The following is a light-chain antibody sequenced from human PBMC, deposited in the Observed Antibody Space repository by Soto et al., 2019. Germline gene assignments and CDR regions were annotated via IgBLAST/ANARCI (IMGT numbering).Light chain of an antibody. V-gene: IGKV1-6*01. CDR1: QAIRHD. Sequence: AIQMTQSPSSLSASVGDTVTFTCRASQAIRHDLGWFQQRPGKPPKLLIYGISILQTGVPSRFSGSGSGTDFTLTISGLQPEDFATYYCQHDTLFPYRFGQGTRLE. CDR2: GIS. CDR3: QHDTLFPYR. J-gene: IGKJ2*03.